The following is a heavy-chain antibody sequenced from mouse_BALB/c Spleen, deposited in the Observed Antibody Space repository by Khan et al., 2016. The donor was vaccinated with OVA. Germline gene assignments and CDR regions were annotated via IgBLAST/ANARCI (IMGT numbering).Heavy chain of an antibody. D-gene: IGHD2-1*01. CDR2: IWGDGNT. Sequence: VQLQESGPGLVAPSHSLSITCTVSGFSLTSYGVNWVRQPPGKGLEWLGVIWGDGNTNYHSALISRLIIRNDNSKSQVFLKLNSLQPDDTATEYCAKSTPEDYSMDYWGQGTSVTVSS. CDR1: GFSLTSYG. CDR3: AKSTPEDYSMDY. J-gene: IGHJ4*01. V-gene: IGHV2-3*01.